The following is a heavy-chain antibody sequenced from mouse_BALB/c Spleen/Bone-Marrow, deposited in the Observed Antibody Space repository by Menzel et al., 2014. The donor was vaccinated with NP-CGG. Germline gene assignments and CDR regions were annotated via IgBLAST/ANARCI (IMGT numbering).Heavy chain of an antibody. CDR3: ATDSSGYLDY. CDR2: IDPANGNT. J-gene: IGHJ2*01. Sequence: VQLKESGAELVKPGASVKLSCTASGFNIKDTYMHWVKQRPEQGLEWIGRIDPANGNTKYDPKFQGKATITADTSSNTAYLQLSSLTSEDTAVYYCATDSSGYLDYRGQGTTLTVSS. CDR1: GFNIKDTY. D-gene: IGHD3-2*01. V-gene: IGHV14-3*02.